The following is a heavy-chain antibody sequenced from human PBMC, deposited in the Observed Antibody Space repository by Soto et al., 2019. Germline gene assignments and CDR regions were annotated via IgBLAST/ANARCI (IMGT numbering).Heavy chain of an antibody. CDR2: FYPGDSET. Sequence: GESLKISCKGSGYRFINYWIGWVRQMPGRGLEWVGIFYPGDSETRYSPSFQGQVTMSADKSINTAYLQWSSLKASDTATYYCASPQRYDFWSGYVFACWGQGTPVTVSS. CDR3: ASPQRYDFWSGYVFAC. CDR1: GYRFINYW. D-gene: IGHD3-3*01. J-gene: IGHJ4*02. V-gene: IGHV5-51*01.